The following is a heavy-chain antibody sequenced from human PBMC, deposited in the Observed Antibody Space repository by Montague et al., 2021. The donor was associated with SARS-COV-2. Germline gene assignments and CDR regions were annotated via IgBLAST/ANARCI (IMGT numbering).Heavy chain of an antibody. V-gene: IGHV4-34*01. CDR2: INHSGST. CDR1: GGSFSGYY. D-gene: IGHD2-15*01. CDR3: ARGPVNDNCSGGSCYPRYCPGMDV. Sequence: SETLSLTCAVYGGSFSGYYWSWIRQPPGKGLEWIGEINHSGSTNYNPSLKSRVTISVDTSKNQFSLKLSSVTAADTAVYYCARGPVNDNCSGGSCYPRYCPGMDVWGEGTTVTVSS. J-gene: IGHJ6*04.